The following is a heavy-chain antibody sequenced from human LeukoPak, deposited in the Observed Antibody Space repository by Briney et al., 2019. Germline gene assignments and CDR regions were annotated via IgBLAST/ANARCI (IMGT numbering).Heavy chain of an antibody. CDR2: IYHSGST. CDR1: GYSISSGYY. D-gene: IGHD1-14*01. J-gene: IGHJ3*02. Sequence: SETLSLTCIVSGYSISSGYYWGWIRQPPGKGLEWIGSIYHSGSTKYNPSLKGRVTISVDTSKNQFSLKLSSVTAADTAVYYCARDIHVPRIREPYFDIWGEGTLVTVSS. V-gene: IGHV4-38-2*02. CDR3: ARDIHVPRIREPYFDI.